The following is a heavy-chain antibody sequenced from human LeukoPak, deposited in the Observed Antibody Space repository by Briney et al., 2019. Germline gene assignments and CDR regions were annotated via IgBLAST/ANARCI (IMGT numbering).Heavy chain of an antibody. J-gene: IGHJ4*02. CDR2: ISVSNGNT. CDR3: AREIPYPDCSSTGCYGPWDS. D-gene: IGHD2-2*01. V-gene: IGHV1-18*04. CDR1: GYTFTNYG. Sequence: ASVKVSCKASGYTFTNYGITWVRQAPGQGLEWMAWISVSNGNTNYAQKFQGRGTVTTDTSTSTAYLELRSLRSDDTAVYYCAREIPYPDCSSTGCYGPWDSWGQGTLVSVSS.